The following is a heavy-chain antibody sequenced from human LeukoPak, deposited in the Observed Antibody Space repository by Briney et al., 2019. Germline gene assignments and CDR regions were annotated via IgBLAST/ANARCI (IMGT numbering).Heavy chain of an antibody. D-gene: IGHD6-13*01. V-gene: IGHV3-21*04. CDR2: ISSSSSYI. CDR3: AKGLFPSIAAAGFDY. J-gene: IGHJ4*02. Sequence: GGSLRLSCAASGFTFSSYSMNWVRQAPGKGLEWVSSISSSSSYIYYADSVKGRFTISRDNAKNSLYLQMNSLRAEDMALYYCAKGLFPSIAAAGFDYWGQGTLVTVSS. CDR1: GFTFSSYS.